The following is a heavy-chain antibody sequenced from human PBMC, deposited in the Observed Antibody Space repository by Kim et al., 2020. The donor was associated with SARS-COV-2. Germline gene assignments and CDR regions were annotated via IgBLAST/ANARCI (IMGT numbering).Heavy chain of an antibody. CDR1: GGSISSSSYY. J-gene: IGHJ4*02. CDR3: ASEGIAAAFDY. V-gene: IGHV4-39*01. D-gene: IGHD6-13*01. Sequence: SETLSLTCTVSGGSISSSSYYWGWIRQPPGKGLEWIGSIYYSGSTYYNPSLKSRVTISVDTSKNQFSLKLSSVTAADTAVYYCASEGIAAAFDYWGQGTL. CDR2: IYYSGST.